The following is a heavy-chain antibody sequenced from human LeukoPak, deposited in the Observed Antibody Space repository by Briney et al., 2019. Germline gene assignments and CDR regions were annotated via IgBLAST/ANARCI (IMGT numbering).Heavy chain of an antibody. J-gene: IGHJ4*02. Sequence: NPSETLSLTCTVSGGSISSSIYYWGWIRQSPGKGLEWIGSIYYSGSTYYNPSLKSRVTISVDTSKNQFSLKLSSVTAADTAVYYCARGFDIVVVPAAIEVRGPFDYWGQGTLVTVSS. V-gene: IGHV4-39*07. CDR2: IYYSGST. D-gene: IGHD2-2*01. CDR3: ARGFDIVVVPAAIEVRGPFDY. CDR1: GGSISSSIYY.